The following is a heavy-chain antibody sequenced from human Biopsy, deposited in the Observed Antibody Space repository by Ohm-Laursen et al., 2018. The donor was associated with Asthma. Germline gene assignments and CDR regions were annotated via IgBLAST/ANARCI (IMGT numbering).Heavy chain of an antibody. CDR3: ARDFTIGSGSPFHF. CDR1: GFTVSRDH. V-gene: IGHV3-53*01. J-gene: IGHJ4*01. D-gene: IGHD3-10*01. Sequence: GSLRLSCAASGFTVSRDHMFWVRQAPGKGLEWVSVIYSGGTSDTADSLRGRVTISRDNAKSSLHLQMSSLRAEDTAVYFCARDFTIGSGSPFHFWGPGTLVTVSS. CDR2: IYSGGTS.